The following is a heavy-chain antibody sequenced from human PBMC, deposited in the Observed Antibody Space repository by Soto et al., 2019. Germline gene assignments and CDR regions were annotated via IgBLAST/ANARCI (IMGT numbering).Heavy chain of an antibody. CDR3: ARAKYYDYVWGSYRYPFDY. J-gene: IGHJ4*02. V-gene: IGHV4-4*02. CDR2: IYHSGST. D-gene: IGHD3-16*02. Sequence: SETLSLTCAVSGGSISSSNWWSWVRQPPGEGLEWIGEIYHSGSTNYNPSLKSRVTISVDKSKNQFSLKLSSVTAADTAVYYCARAKYYDYVWGSYRYPFDYWGQGXLVTVSS. CDR1: GGSISSSNW.